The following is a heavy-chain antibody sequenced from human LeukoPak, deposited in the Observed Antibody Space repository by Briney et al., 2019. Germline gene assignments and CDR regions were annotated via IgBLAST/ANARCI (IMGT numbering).Heavy chain of an antibody. V-gene: IGHV3-23*01. CDR2: ISGSGGST. J-gene: IGHJ3*02. Sequence: PGGSLRLSCAASGFTFSSYAMSWVRQAPGKGLEWVSAISGSGGSTYYADSVKGRFTISRDNSKNTLHLQMNSLRAEDTAVYYCAKVSGLWFGGTLKSPPQWFDIRGQGTMVTVSS. CDR1: GFTFSSYA. D-gene: IGHD3-10*01. CDR3: AKVSGLWFGGTLKSPPQWFDI.